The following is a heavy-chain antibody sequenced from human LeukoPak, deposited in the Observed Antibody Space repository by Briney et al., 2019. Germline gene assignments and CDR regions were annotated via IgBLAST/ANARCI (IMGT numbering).Heavy chain of an antibody. J-gene: IGHJ4*02. CDR1: GGSISSYY. Sequence: SETLSLTCTVSGGSISSYYWSWIRQPAGAGLEWIGRIYISGSTDYNPSLRSRVTISVDTSKNQFSLKLNSVTAADTAVYYCAREEITVVRGVHFDYWGQGTLVTVSS. CDR3: AREEITVVRGVHFDY. D-gene: IGHD3-10*01. CDR2: IYISGST. V-gene: IGHV4-4*07.